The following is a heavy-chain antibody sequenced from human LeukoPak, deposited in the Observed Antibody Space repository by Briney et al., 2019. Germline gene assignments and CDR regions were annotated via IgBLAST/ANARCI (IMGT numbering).Heavy chain of an antibody. Sequence: GGSLRLSCEGSAFIFSGHWMNWVRQTPGKGLEWVASTNHNGNVNYYVDSVKGRFTISRDNAKNSLYLQMSNLRAEDTAVYFCARGGGLDVWGQGATVTVSS. CDR3: ARGGGLDV. V-gene: IGHV3-7*03. CDR2: TNHNGNVN. D-gene: IGHD3-16*01. J-gene: IGHJ6*02. CDR1: AFIFSGHW.